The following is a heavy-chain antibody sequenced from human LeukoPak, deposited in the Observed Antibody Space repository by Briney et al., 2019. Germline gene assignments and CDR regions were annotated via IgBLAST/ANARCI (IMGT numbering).Heavy chain of an antibody. J-gene: IGHJ4*02. CDR2: ISYDGSNK. D-gene: IGHD3-10*01. CDR1: GFTFSSYA. Sequence: GRSLRLSCAASGFTFSSYAMHWVRQAPGKGLERVAVISYDGSNKYYADSVKGRFTISRDNSKNTLYLQMNSLRAEDTAVYYCAREEAGSGSYYNVYWGQGTLVTVSS. CDR3: AREEAGSGSYYNVY. V-gene: IGHV3-30*04.